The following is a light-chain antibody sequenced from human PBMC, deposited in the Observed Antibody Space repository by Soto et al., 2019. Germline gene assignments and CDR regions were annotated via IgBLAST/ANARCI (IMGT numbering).Light chain of an antibody. J-gene: IGLJ1*01. CDR1: SSDVGGYNY. V-gene: IGLV2-14*01. CDR3: CSYTTSSVYV. Sequence: QSALTQPASVSGSPGQSITISCTGTSSDVGGYNYVSWYQQHPGKAPKLKIYDVSHRPSGVSSRFSGSKSGNTASLTISGLKAEDEADYYCCSYTTSSVYVFGTWTKVTVL. CDR2: DVS.